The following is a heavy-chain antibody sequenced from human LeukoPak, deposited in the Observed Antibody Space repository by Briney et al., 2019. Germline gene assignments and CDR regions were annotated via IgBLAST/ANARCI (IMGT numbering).Heavy chain of an antibody. CDR2: IYDSGST. CDR1: GGSISSYY. V-gene: IGHV4-59*01. J-gene: IGHJ6*02. CDR3: ARDVEMATVGSYFYAMDV. D-gene: IGHD5-24*01. Sequence: SETLSLTCTVSGGSISSYYWSWIRQPPGKGLEWIGYIYDSGSTDYNPSLKNRATISLYTSKTQFSLRLSSVTAADTAVYYCARDVEMATVGSYFYAMDVWGQGTTVTVSS.